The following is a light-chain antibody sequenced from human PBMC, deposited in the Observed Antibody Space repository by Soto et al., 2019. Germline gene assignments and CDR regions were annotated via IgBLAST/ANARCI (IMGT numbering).Light chain of an antibody. J-gene: IGLJ3*02. CDR2: STN. CDR3: VLYVGGGIWV. CDR1: SGSVSTNYY. V-gene: IGLV8-61*01. Sequence: QTVVTQEPSFSVSPGGTVTLTCGLSSGSVSTNYYPSWYQQTPGQAPRTLIYSTNSRSSGVPDRFSGSILGNKAALTITGAQADDESDYYCVLYVGGGIWVFGGVTKVTVL.